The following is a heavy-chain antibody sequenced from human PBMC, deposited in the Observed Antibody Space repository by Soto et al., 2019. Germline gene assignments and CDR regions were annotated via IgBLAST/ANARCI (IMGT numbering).Heavy chain of an antibody. D-gene: IGHD6-19*01. J-gene: IGHJ6*03. Sequence: SVKVSCKSSGGTFSSYAISWVRQAPGQGLEWMGGIIPIFGTANYAQKFQGRVTITADESTSTAYMELSSVTAADTAVYYCARDFRPKKPVAGMVHYYYYMDVWGKGTTVTVSS. CDR2: IIPIFGTA. CDR3: ARDFRPKKPVAGMVHYYYYMDV. V-gene: IGHV1-69*13. CDR1: GGTFSSYA.